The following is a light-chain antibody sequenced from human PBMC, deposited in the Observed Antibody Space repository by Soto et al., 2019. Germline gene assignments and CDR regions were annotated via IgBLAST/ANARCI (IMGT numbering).Light chain of an antibody. J-gene: IGKJ3*01. CDR1: QTVSSNY. Sequence: EIVLTQSPGTLSLSPGERATLSCRASQTVSSNYLAWYQQKPGQAPRLLIYGASSRATGIPDRFSGSGSGADFTLTISRLEPEDCAVYYCQQYATTPFTLGAATKVDIK. CDR3: QQYATTPFT. CDR2: GAS. V-gene: IGKV3-20*01.